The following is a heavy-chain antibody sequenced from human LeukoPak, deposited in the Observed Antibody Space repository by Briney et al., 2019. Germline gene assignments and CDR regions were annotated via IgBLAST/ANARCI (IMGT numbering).Heavy chain of an antibody. V-gene: IGHV4-30-2*01. CDR2: IYHSGST. Sequence: SETLSLTCTVSGGSISSGGYYWSWIRQPLGKGLEWIGYIYHSGSTYYNPSLKSRVTISVDRSKNQFSLKLSSVTAADTAVYYCAKESPSVSVPGGPAAFDYWGQGTLVTVSS. J-gene: IGHJ4*02. D-gene: IGHD3-16*01. CDR1: GGSISSGGYY. CDR3: AKESPSVSVPGGPAAFDY.